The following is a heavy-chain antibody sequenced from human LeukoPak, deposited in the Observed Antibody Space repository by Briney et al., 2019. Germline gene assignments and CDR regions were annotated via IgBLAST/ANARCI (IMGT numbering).Heavy chain of an antibody. CDR2: VCPSGTT. J-gene: IGHJ5*02. Sequence: PSETLSLTCVVSGGSISYHCWSWIRKPAGKGLEWIGRVCPSGTTNYSPSLRGRVTMSLETPQNQISLKMTSVPAADTAVYYCARGWSCGDYCWFDPWGQGVLVTVSS. CDR1: GGSISYHC. CDR3: ARGWSCGDYCWFDP. D-gene: IGHD4-17*01. V-gene: IGHV4-4*07.